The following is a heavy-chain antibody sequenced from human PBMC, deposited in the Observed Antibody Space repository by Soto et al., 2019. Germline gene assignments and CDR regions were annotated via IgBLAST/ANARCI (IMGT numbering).Heavy chain of an antibody. CDR2: INDSGNI. Sequence: WNWIRQTPEKGLEWIGEINDSGNINYNPSLRSRVTIQVDTSKKQISLRLSSVTAADTAVYYCARGLILWFGELSRRGGYYYYMDVWGKGTTVTVSS. V-gene: IGHV4-34*01. CDR3: ARGLILWFGELSRRGGYYYYMDV. D-gene: IGHD3-10*01. J-gene: IGHJ6*03.